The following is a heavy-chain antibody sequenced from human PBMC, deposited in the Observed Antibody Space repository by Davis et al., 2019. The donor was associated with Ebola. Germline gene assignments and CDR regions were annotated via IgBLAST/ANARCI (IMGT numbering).Heavy chain of an antibody. Sequence: SLRLSCAASGFTFDDYAMHWVRQAPGKGLEWVSGISWNSGSIGYADSVKGRFTISRDNAKNSLYLQMNSLRAEDTALYYCAKDIGGGGIYCSGGSCYYYYYGMDVWGQGTTVTVSS. CDR2: ISWNSGSI. V-gene: IGHV3-9*01. J-gene: IGHJ6*02. D-gene: IGHD2-15*01. CDR1: GFTFDDYA. CDR3: AKDIGGGGIYCSGGSCYYYYYGMDV.